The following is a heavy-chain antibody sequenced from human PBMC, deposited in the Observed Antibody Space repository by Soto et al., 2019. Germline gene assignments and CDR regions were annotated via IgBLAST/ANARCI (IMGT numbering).Heavy chain of an antibody. J-gene: IGHJ4*02. CDR1: GFTFSSYA. D-gene: IGHD4-17*01. CDR3: AKRPPNYGDFYYFDY. CDR2: ISGSGGST. Sequence: GGSLRLSCAASGFTFSSYAMSWVRQALGKGLEWVSAISGSGGSTYYADSVKGRFTISRDNSKNTLYLQMNSLRAEDTAVYYCAKRPPNYGDFYYFDYWGQGTLVTVSS. V-gene: IGHV3-23*01.